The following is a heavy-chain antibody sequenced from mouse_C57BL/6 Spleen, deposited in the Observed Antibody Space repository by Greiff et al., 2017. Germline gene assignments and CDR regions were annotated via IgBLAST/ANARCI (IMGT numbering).Heavy chain of an antibody. J-gene: IGHJ3*01. CDR2: INPNYGTT. CDR1: GYSFTDYN. V-gene: IGHV1-39*01. Sequence: EVQLQQSGPELVKPGASVKISCKASGYSFTDYNMNWVKQSNGKSLEWIGVINPNYGTTSYNKKFKGKATLTVDQSYRTSYMQLNRLTAEDSAVLYCARGDGYYAWFAYWGQGTLVTVSA. D-gene: IGHD2-3*01. CDR3: ARGDGYYAWFAY.